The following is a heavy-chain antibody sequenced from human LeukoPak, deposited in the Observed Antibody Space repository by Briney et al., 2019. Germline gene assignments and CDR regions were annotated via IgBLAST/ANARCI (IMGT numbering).Heavy chain of an antibody. CDR2: ISYDGSNK. Sequence: GRSLRLSCAASGFTFSSYGMHWVRQAPGKGLEWVAVISYDGSNKYYADSVKGRFTISRDNSKNTLYLQMNCLRAEDTAVYYCAKWAYYYDSSGFDYWGQGTLVTVSS. D-gene: IGHD3-22*01. V-gene: IGHV3-30*18. CDR1: GFTFSSYG. J-gene: IGHJ4*02. CDR3: AKWAYYYDSSGFDY.